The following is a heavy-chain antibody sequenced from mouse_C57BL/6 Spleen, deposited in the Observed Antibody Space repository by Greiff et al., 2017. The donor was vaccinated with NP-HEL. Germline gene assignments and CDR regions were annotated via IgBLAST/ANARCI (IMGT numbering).Heavy chain of an antibody. J-gene: IGHJ2*01. CDR1: GYAFSSSW. CDR2: IYPGDGDT. D-gene: IGHD2-3*01. CDR3: AREGYYDY. V-gene: IGHV1-82*01. Sequence: LQESGPELVKPGASVKISCKASGYAFSSSWMHWVKQRPGKGLEWIGRIYPGDGDTNVNVKFKSKATLTADKSSSTAYMQLSSLTSEDSAVYFCAREGYYDYWGQGTTLTVSS.